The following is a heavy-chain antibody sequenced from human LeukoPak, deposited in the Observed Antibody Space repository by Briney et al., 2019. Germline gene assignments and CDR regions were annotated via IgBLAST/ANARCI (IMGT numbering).Heavy chain of an antibody. D-gene: IGHD6-19*01. CDR3: ARDGSSGLFWAFDI. CDR2: IHSGGST. V-gene: IGHV3-53*01. Sequence: PGGSLRLSCAASGFTVSSNHMSWVRQAPGKGLEWVSVIHSGGSTDYADSVKGRFTISRDNSKNTLYLQMNSLRAEDTAVYYCARDGSSGLFWAFDIWGQGTMVTVSS. CDR1: GFTVSSNH. J-gene: IGHJ3*02.